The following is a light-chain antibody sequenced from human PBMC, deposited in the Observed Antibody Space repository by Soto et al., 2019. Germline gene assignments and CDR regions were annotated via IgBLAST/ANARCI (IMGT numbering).Light chain of an antibody. CDR3: QQYDSWT. CDR2: GAS. J-gene: IGKJ1*01. Sequence: EVVLTQSPGSLSLSPGGRATLSCRASQSVMSNYLAWYQQKPGQPPRLLIYGASSRATGIPDRFSGSGSGTDFTLTISRLEPEDFAVYYCQQYDSWTFGQGTKVDI. CDR1: QSVMSNY. V-gene: IGKV3-20*01.